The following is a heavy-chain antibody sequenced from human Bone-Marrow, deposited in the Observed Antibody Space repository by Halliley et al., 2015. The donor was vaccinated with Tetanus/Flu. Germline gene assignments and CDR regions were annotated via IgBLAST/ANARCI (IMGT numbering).Heavy chain of an antibody. CDR1: VDSISGSHYY. CDR3: ARDSSGWLFGRDSYYGLAV. J-gene: IGHJ6*02. V-gene: IGHV4-39*02. D-gene: IGHD3-22*01. CDR2: VFHDGSV. Sequence: LRLSCSVSVDSISGSHYYWAWTRQSPGRGLEWIASVFHDGSVYYNPSLKSRVTISVDTSKNHFSLRLNSVTVADTAVYFCARDSSGWLFGRDSYYGLAVWGQGTAVTVS.